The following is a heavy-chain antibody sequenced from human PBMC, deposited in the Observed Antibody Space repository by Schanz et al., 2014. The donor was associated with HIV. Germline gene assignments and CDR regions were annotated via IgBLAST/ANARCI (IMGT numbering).Heavy chain of an antibody. J-gene: IGHJ4*02. V-gene: IGHV1-2*02. Sequence: QVQLGQSGAEVKKPGASVRVSCKAPGNIFNSDYLHWVRQAPGQGLEWMGWINPNEGDTKFAQKFRGRVTMTRAPSISTAYMELTRLRSDDTAVYYCARVNKDIGGYYFDYWGQGTLVTVSS. D-gene: IGHD2-15*01. CDR3: ARVNKDIGGYYFDY. CDR1: GNIFNSDY. CDR2: INPNEGDT.